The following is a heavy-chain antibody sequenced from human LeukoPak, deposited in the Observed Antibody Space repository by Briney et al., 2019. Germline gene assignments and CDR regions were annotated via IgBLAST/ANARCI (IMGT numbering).Heavy chain of an antibody. Sequence: SETLSLTCTVSGGSVSSGSYYWSWIRQPPGKGLEWIGYIYYSGSTNYNPSLKSRVTISVDTPKNQFSLKLSSVTAADTAVYYCARGGYSSSWYLVYNWFDPWGQGTLVTVSS. CDR3: ARGGYSSSWYLVYNWFDP. V-gene: IGHV4-61*01. D-gene: IGHD6-13*01. CDR2: IYYSGST. J-gene: IGHJ5*02. CDR1: GGSVSSGSYY.